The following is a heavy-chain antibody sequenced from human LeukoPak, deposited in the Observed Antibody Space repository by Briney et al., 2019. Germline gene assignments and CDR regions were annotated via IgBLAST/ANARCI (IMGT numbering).Heavy chain of an antibody. CDR2: MNPDNDNT. Sequence: ASVKVSCKASGYSFTNYDINWVRQASGQGLEWMGWMNPDNDNTAYAQKFQGRVTITTNSSESTAYMELSSLRSEDTAVYYCVAYASGSFDYWGQGTLVSVSS. V-gene: IGHV1-8*03. CDR1: GYSFTNYD. D-gene: IGHD6-19*01. CDR3: VAYASGSFDY. J-gene: IGHJ4*02.